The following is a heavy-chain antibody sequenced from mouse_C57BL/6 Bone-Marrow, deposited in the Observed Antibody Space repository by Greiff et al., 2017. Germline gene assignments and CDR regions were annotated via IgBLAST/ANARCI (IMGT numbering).Heavy chain of an antibody. CDR2: INPSNGGT. CDR1: GYTFTSYW. CDR3: ARGRFITTVVADYAMDY. Sequence: VQLKQPGTELVKPGASVKLSCKASGYTFTSYWMHWVKQRPGQGLEWIGNINPSNGGTNYNEKFKSKATLTVDKSSSTAYMQLSSLTSEDSAVYYCARGRFITTVVADYAMDYWGQGTSVTVSS. D-gene: IGHD1-1*01. V-gene: IGHV1-53*01. J-gene: IGHJ4*01.